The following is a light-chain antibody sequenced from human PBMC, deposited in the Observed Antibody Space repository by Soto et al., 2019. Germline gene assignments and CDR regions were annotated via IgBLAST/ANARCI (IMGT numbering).Light chain of an antibody. Sequence: DIQMTQSPSSLSASVGDRVTITCRASESISNNLNWYQQKPGKAPKLLIYAASTLQSGVPSRFSGGGSGTDFTLTLGGLQPEDFTTYYCQQNYITPRGAFAQGTKGEIK. J-gene: IGKJ1*01. CDR3: QQNYITPRGA. CDR2: AAS. V-gene: IGKV1-39*01. CDR1: ESISNN.